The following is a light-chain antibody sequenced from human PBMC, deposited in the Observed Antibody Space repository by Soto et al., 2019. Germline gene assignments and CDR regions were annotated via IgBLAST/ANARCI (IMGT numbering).Light chain of an antibody. Sequence: QSVLTQPPSASGTPGQRVTISCSGSTSNIGSNYVYWYQHLPGTAPKLLIYRNNQRPSGVPDRFSGSKSGTSASLAISGLRSEDEADYYCAAWDDSLSALFGGGTKVTVL. J-gene: IGLJ2*01. CDR3: AAWDDSLSAL. CDR2: RNN. CDR1: TSNIGSNY. V-gene: IGLV1-47*01.